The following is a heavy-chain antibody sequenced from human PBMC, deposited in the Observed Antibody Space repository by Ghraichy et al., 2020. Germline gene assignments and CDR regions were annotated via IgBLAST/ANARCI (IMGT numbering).Heavy chain of an antibody. V-gene: IGHV3-21*01. Sequence: GSLRLSCAASGFTFSSYSMNWVRQAPGKGLEWVSSISSSSSYIYYADSVKGRFTISRDNAKNSLYLQMNSLRAEDTAVYYCARDIIETNYYYDSSGYQPPPGDYWGQGTLVTVSS. CDR2: ISSSSSYI. J-gene: IGHJ4*02. CDR3: ARDIIETNYYYDSSGYQPPPGDY. CDR1: GFTFSSYS. D-gene: IGHD3-22*01.